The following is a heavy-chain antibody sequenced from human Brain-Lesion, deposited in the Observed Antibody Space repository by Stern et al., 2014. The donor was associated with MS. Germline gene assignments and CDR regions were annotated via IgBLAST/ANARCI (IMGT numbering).Heavy chain of an antibody. CDR2: IYHSGGT. CDR1: GGSISSSNW. D-gene: IGHD1-1*01. V-gene: IGHV4-4*02. Sequence: VQLVESGPGLVKPSGTLSLTCAVSGGSISSSNWWSWVRQSPGKGLEWIGEIYHSGGTKYSPSFESRVIISVDKSKNQFSLKLSYVTAADTAVYYCARELLDLNAFDIWGQGTMVTVSS. J-gene: IGHJ3*02. CDR3: ARELLDLNAFDI.